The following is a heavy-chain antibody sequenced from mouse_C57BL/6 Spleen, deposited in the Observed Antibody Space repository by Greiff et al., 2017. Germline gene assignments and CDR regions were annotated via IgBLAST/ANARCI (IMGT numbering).Heavy chain of an antibody. D-gene: IGHD2-4*01. V-gene: IGHV1-72*01. CDR2: FDPNSGGT. CDR1: GYTFTSYW. CDR3: ARFLWDYDNFDY. Sequence: QVQLQQPGAELVKPGASVKLSCKASGYTFTSYWMHWVKQRPGRGLEWIGRFDPNSGGTKYNEKFKSKATLTVDKPSSTAYMQLSSLTSEDTAVYYCARFLWDYDNFDYWGQGTTLTVSS. J-gene: IGHJ2*01.